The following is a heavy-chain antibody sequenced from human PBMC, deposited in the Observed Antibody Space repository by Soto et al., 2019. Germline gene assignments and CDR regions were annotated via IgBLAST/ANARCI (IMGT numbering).Heavy chain of an antibody. CDR2: IRSRANNFAT. Sequence: GGSLRLSCAASGFIFSGSAIHWVRQASGKGLEWVGRIRSRANNFATSSAASVKGRFTFSRDDSRNTAYLQMNTLKPEDTAVYYCARGQGAAIGDYYYHGMDVWGQGTTVTVSS. J-gene: IGHJ6*02. D-gene: IGHD2-2*02. CDR1: GFIFSGSA. CDR3: ARGQGAAIGDYYYHGMDV. V-gene: IGHV3-73*01.